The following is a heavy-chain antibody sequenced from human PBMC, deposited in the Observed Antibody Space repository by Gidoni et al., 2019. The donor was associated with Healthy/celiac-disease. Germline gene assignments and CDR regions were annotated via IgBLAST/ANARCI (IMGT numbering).Heavy chain of an antibody. Sequence: EVQLLESGGGLGQPGGSLRLSCAVSGFTFSSSAMRWVRQAPGKGLEWVSSIRSSGGSTYYADSVKGRFTISRDNAKNTLYLQMNSLRAEDTAVYYCAAFMYYYDSSANYPGGFDIWGQGTMVTVSS. CDR3: AAFMYYYDSSANYPGGFDI. CDR2: IRSSGGST. V-gene: IGHV3-23*01. CDR1: GFTFSSSA. D-gene: IGHD3-22*01. J-gene: IGHJ3*02.